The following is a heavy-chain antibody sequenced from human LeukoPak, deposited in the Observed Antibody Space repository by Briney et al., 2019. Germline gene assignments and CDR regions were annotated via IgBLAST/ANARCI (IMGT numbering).Heavy chain of an antibody. V-gene: IGHV4-59*01. CDR2: IYYSGST. D-gene: IGHD1-1*01. CDR1: GGSISSYY. CDR3: ARGTGTYRGGFDY. Sequence: SETLSLTCTVSGGSISSYYWSWIRQPPGKGLEWIGYIYYSGSTNYNPSLKSRVTISVDTSKNQFSLKLSSVTAADTAVYYCARGTGTYRGGFDYWGQGTLVTVSS. J-gene: IGHJ4*02.